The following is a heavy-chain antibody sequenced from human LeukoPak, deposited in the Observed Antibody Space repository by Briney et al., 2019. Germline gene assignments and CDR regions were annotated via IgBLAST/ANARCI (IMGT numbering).Heavy chain of an antibody. J-gene: IGHJ4*02. V-gene: IGHV5-51*01. D-gene: IGHD1-26*01. Sequence: GESLKISCKGSGYSFTNNWIAWVRQTPGKGLEWMGIIYPGDSDTRYSPSFQGQVTISADKSISTAYLQWSSLKASDTAIYYCARHRPPSGTYNAAFDYWGQGTLVTVSS. CDR2: IYPGDSDT. CDR1: GYSFTNNW. CDR3: ARHRPPSGTYNAAFDY.